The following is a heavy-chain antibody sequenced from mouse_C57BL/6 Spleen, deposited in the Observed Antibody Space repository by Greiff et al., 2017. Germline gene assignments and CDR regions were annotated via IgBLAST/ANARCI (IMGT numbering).Heavy chain of an antibody. Sequence: QVQLKESGPELVKPGASVKISCKASGYAFSSSWMNWVKQRPGKGLEWIGRIYPGDGDTNYNGKFKGKATLTADKSSSTAYMQLSSLTSEDSAVYFCARMGMDYWGQGTSVTVSS. D-gene: IGHD4-1*01. J-gene: IGHJ4*01. CDR2: IYPGDGDT. CDR1: GYAFSSSW. V-gene: IGHV1-82*01. CDR3: ARMGMDY.